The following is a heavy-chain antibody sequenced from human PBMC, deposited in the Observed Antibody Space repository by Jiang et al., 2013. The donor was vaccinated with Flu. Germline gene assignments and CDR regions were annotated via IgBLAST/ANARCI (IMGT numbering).Heavy chain of an antibody. CDR3: ARRQMATTWEAFDI. D-gene: IGHD5-24*01. V-gene: IGHV5-51*03. Sequence: GAEVKKPGESLKISCKGSGYSFTSYWIGWVRQMPGKGLEWMGIIYPGDSDTRYSPSFQGHVTISADKSINTAYLQWSSLKASDTAMYYCARRQMATTWEAFDIWGQGTMVFVSS. J-gene: IGHJ3*02. CDR1: GYSFTSYW. CDR2: IYPGDSDT.